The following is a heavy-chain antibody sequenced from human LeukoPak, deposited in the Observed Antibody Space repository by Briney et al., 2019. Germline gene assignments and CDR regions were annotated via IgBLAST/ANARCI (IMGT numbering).Heavy chain of an antibody. D-gene: IGHD6-13*01. Sequence: SETLSLTCTVSGGSISSYYWSWIRQPPGKGLEWIGYIYYSGSTNYNPSLKSRVTISVDTSKNQFSLKLSSVTAADTAVYYCARGAAAAVSFDYWGQRTLVTVSS. CDR1: GGSISSYY. CDR2: IYYSGST. J-gene: IGHJ4*02. V-gene: IGHV4-59*01. CDR3: ARGAAAAVSFDY.